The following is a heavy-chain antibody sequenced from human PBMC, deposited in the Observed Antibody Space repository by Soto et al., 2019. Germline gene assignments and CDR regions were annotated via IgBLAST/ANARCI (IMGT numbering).Heavy chain of an antibody. CDR2: IWYDGSNK. V-gene: IGHV3-33*01. Sequence: QVQLVESGGGVVQPGRSLRLSCAASGFTFSSYGMHWVRQAPGKGLEWVAVIWYDGSNKYYADSVKGRFTISRDNSKNTLYLQMNSLRAEDTAVYYCARERDGDPTQPYYGMDVWGQGTTVTVCS. J-gene: IGHJ6*02. D-gene: IGHD2-21*02. CDR3: ARERDGDPTQPYYGMDV. CDR1: GFTFSSYG.